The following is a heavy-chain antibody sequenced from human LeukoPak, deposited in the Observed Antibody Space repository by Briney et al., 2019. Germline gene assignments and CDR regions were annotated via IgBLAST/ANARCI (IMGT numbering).Heavy chain of an antibody. V-gene: IGHV3-30*14. D-gene: IGHD3-22*01. J-gene: IGHJ4*02. CDR2: ISYDGSNK. Sequence: PGGSLRLSCAASGFTFSSYATHWVRQAPGKGLEWVAVISYDGSNKYYADSVKGRFTISRDNSKNTLYLQMNSLRAEDTAVYYCARDDYDSGGRDYWGQGTLVTVSS. CDR1: GFTFSSYA. CDR3: ARDDYDSGGRDY.